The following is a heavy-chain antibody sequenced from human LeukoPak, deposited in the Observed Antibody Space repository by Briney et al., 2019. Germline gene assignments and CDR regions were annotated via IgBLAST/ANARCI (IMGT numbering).Heavy chain of an antibody. CDR2: INPNSGGT. CDR1: GYTFTGYY. J-gene: IGHJ3*02. CDR3: ARDHSILRSWSPYALDI. Sequence: ASVKVSCKASGYTFTGYYMHWVRQAPGQGLEWVGWINPNSGGTNYAQKFQGRVTMTRDTSISTAYMELSRLRSDDTAVYYCARDHSILRSWSPYALDIWGQGTMVTIFS. D-gene: IGHD2/OR15-2a*01. V-gene: IGHV1-2*02.